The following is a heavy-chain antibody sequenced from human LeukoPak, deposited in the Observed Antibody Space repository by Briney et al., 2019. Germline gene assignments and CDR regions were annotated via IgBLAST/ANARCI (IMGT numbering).Heavy chain of an antibody. V-gene: IGHV3-23*01. CDR2: ISGSGGST. D-gene: IGHD5-12*01. Sequence: GGSLRLSCAASGFTSSSYAMSWVRQAPGKGLEWVSAISGSGGSTYYADSVKGRFTISRDNSKNTLYLQMNSLRAEDTAVYYCAKDHIVATISSYYFDYWGQGTLVNVSS. CDR3: AKDHIVATISSYYFDY. J-gene: IGHJ4*02. CDR1: GFTSSSYA.